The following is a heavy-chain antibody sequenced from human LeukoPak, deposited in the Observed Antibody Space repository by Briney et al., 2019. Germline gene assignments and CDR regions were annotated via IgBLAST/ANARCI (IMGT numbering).Heavy chain of an antibody. J-gene: IGHJ4*02. V-gene: IGHV4-39*01. D-gene: IGHD4-17*01. CDR1: GGSISSSSYY. Sequence: SETLRLTCTVSGGSISSSSYYWGWIRQPPGKGLEWIGSIYHSGSTYYNPSLKSRVTISVDTSKNQFSLKLSSVTAADTAVYYCARHRLYGDTPLDYWGQGTLVTVSS. CDR3: ARHRLYGDTPLDY. CDR2: IYHSGST.